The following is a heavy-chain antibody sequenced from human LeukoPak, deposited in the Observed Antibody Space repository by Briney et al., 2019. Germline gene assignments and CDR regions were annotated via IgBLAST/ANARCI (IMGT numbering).Heavy chain of an antibody. Sequence: GGSLRLSCAASGFTFSSYAMSWVRQAPGKGLEWVSYISSSGSTIYYADSVKGRFTISRDNAKNSLYLQMNSLRAEDTAVYYCARHSRYDFWSGYYYFDYWGQGTLVTVSS. V-gene: IGHV3-48*04. D-gene: IGHD3-3*01. J-gene: IGHJ4*02. CDR1: GFTFSSYA. CDR3: ARHSRYDFWSGYYYFDY. CDR2: ISSSGSTI.